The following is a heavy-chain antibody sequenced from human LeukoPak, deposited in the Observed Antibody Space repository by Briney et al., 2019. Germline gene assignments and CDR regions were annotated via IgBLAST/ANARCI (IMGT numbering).Heavy chain of an antibody. Sequence: ASVKVSCKASGYSFTSYGISWVRQAPGQGLEWMGWISGYNGNTNYAQKVQGRVSMTTDTSTNTAYMELRSLRSDDTAVYYCVRDLYTGHDVWSDYTYFDYWGQGTPVTVSS. J-gene: IGHJ4*02. CDR3: VRDLYTGHDVWSDYTYFDY. V-gene: IGHV1-18*01. CDR2: ISGYNGNT. CDR1: GYSFTSYG. D-gene: IGHD3-3*01.